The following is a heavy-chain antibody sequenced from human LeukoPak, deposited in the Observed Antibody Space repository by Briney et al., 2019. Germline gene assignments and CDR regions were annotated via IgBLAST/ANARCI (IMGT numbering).Heavy chain of an antibody. Sequence: ASVKVSCKASGGTFSSYAISWVRQAPGQGLEWMGGIIPIFGTANYAQKFQGRVTITTDESTSTAYMELSSLRSEDTAVYYCAKGQDGYNDWFDPWGQGTLVIVSS. D-gene: IGHD5-24*01. V-gene: IGHV1-69*05. CDR2: IIPIFGTA. CDR3: AKGQDGYNDWFDP. J-gene: IGHJ5*02. CDR1: GGTFSSYA.